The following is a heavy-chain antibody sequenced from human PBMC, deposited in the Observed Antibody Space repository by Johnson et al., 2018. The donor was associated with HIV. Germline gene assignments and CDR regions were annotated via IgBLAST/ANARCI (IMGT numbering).Heavy chain of an antibody. J-gene: IGHJ3*01. CDR3: AKGVITVTLYDAFDV. V-gene: IGHV3-30*04. Sequence: QVQLVESGGGVVQPGRSLRLSCAASGFTFSSYAMHWVRQAPGKGLEWVAVISYDGSNKYYADSVKGRFTISRDNSKNTLYLQMSSLRADDTAVYYCAKGVITVTLYDAFDVWGQGTMVTVSS. CDR2: ISYDGSNK. D-gene: IGHD4-11*01. CDR1: GFTFSSYA.